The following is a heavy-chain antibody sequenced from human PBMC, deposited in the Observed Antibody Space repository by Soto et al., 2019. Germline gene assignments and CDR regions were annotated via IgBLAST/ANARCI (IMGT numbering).Heavy chain of an antibody. V-gene: IGHV1-69*01. CDR2: IIPIFGTA. J-gene: IGHJ6*02. CDR1: GGTFSSYA. CDR3: ARGRAYSGYGAYYYGMDV. Sequence: QVQLVQSGAEVKKPGSSVKVSCKASGGTFSSYAISWVRQAPGQGLEWMGGIIPIFGTANYAQKFQGRVTITADESTSTAYKELSSLRSEDTAVYYCARGRAYSGYGAYYYGMDVWGQGTTVTVSS. D-gene: IGHD5-12*01.